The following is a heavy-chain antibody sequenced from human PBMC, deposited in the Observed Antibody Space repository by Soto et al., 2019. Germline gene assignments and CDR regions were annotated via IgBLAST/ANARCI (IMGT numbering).Heavy chain of an antibody. Sequence: VQLLQSGGGLAQPGGSLRLSCAASGFTFSNHAMSWVRQAPGKGLEWVSLISGRGNTYYADSVRGRFTISRDNSKSVVYLQMNSLRPADTAVYYCAKDRVDVVIKPPASVDFWGQGILVSVTS. CDR1: GFTFSNHA. D-gene: IGHD3-3*01. CDR3: AKDRVDVVIKPPASVDF. CDR2: ISGRGNT. V-gene: IGHV3-23*01. J-gene: IGHJ4*02.